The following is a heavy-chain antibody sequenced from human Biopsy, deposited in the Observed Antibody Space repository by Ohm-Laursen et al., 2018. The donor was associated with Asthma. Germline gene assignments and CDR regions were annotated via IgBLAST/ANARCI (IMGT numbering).Heavy chain of an antibody. CDR1: GFNLGPYG. Sequence: SLRLSCTASGFNLGPYGMHWVRQAPGKGLEWVAFISYDGRQKYYGDSVTGRFTISRDNSKNTVSLQMNSLRAEDTAMYSCARSRHGDYRYYFGMDVWGQGTTVTVSS. V-gene: IGHV3-33*05. CDR3: ARSRHGDYRYYFGMDV. J-gene: IGHJ6*02. CDR2: ISYDGRQK. D-gene: IGHD4-17*01.